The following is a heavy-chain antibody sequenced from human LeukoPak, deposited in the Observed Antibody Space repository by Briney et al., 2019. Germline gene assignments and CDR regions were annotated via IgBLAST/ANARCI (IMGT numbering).Heavy chain of an antibody. J-gene: IGHJ4*02. CDR1: GGSLSSYH. CDR2: IRYTGST. V-gene: IGHV4-59*01. Sequence: SETLSLTCTVSGGSLSSYHWSWIRQPPGKGLEWIGYIRYTGSTNYNPSLKSRVTISADTSNNQFSLKLNSVTAADTAVYYCAREWDGSGSYLDYWGQGTLVTVSS. CDR3: AREWDGSGSYLDY. D-gene: IGHD3-10*01.